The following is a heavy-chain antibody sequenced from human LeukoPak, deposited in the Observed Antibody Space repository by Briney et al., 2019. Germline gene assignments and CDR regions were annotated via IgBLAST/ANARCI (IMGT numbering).Heavy chain of an antibody. J-gene: IGHJ4*02. D-gene: IGHD2-21*02. CDR1: GFTFCSYW. CDR2: IKQDGSEK. V-gene: IGHV3-7*04. CDR3: ARGQAYCGGDCYSD. Sequence: PGGSLRLSXAASGFTFCSYWMSWVRQTPGKGLEWLANIKQDGSEKYYVDSVKGRFTISRDNAKNSLYLQMNSLRAEDTAVYYCARGQAYCGGDCYSDWGQGTLVTVSS.